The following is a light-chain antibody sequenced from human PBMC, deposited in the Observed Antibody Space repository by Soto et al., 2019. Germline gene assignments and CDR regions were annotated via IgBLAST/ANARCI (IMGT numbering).Light chain of an antibody. Sequence: QSVLTQPASVSGSPGQSITVSCTGTSSDVGGYNYVSWYQQHPGKAPKLLIYEVTNRPSGVSNRFSGSKSGNTASLTISGLQAEDEADYYCCSYTSRTNLVFGTGTKVTVL. J-gene: IGLJ1*01. CDR3: CSYTSRTNLV. CDR1: SSDVGGYNY. V-gene: IGLV2-14*01. CDR2: EVT.